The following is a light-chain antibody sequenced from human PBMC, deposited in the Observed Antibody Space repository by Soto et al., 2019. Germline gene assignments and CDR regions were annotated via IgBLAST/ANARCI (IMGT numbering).Light chain of an antibody. CDR3: QQLTNFRFT. V-gene: IGKV3-20*01. CDR2: GAS. CDR1: QSVSSSY. Sequence: EIVLTQSPGTLSLSPGERATLSCRASQSVSSSYLAWYQQKPGQAPRLLIYGASSRATGIPDRFSGSGSGTDFTLTISSLQPEDFATYYCQQLTNFRFTFGQGTKLDIK. J-gene: IGKJ2*01.